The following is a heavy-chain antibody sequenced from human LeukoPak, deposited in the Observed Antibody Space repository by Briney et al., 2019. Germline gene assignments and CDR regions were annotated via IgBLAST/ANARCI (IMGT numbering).Heavy chain of an antibody. Sequence: GASVKVSCKASGYTFTGYYMHWVRQAPGQGLEWMGWINPNSGGTNYAQKFQGRVTMTRDTSISTAYMELSRLRSDDTAVYYCARDLGIRSLNQRVRSNWFDPWGQGTLVTVSS. D-gene: IGHD7-27*01. V-gene: IGHV1-2*02. J-gene: IGHJ5*02. CDR2: INPNSGGT. CDR3: ARDLGIRSLNQRVRSNWFDP. CDR1: GYTFTGYY.